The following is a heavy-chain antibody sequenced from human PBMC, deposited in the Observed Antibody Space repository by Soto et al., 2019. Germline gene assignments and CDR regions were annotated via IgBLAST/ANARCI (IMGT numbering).Heavy chain of an antibody. CDR3: ATALNPHEANFDH. CDR2: IYYSGSN. V-gene: IGHV4-39*01. Sequence: QLPLQESGPGLVKPSETLSLTCTVSGGSISSSSYYWGWIRQPPGKGLEWIGSIYYSGSNYYNPSLKSRGTISVDTSKNQSSLELSSVTAADTAVYYCATALNPHEANFDHWGQGTLVTVSS. CDR1: GGSISSSSYY. J-gene: IGHJ4*02.